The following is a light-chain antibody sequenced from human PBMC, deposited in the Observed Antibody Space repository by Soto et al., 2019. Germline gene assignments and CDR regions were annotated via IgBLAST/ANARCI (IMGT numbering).Light chain of an antibody. Sequence: PGERATLSCRASPSVSNYLAWYQQKPGQAPRLLIYGASSRPTGIPDRFSGSGSGTDFTLTITRLEPEDFAVYYCQQYGSSLITFGQGTRLEIK. J-gene: IGKJ5*01. V-gene: IGKV3-20*01. CDR2: GAS. CDR3: QQYGSSLIT. CDR1: PSVSNY.